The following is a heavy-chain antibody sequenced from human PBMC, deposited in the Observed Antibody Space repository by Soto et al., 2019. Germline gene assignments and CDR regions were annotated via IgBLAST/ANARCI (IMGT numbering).Heavy chain of an antibody. V-gene: IGHV3-30*18. CDR3: AKVRADYYYGSGPFDY. CDR2: ISSDGSNK. D-gene: IGHD3-10*01. CDR1: GFPFSSYG. Sequence: PGGSLGLSCAASGFPFSSYGMHWVRQAPGKGLEWVALISSDGSNKYYADSVKGRFTISRDNSKNTLYLQMNTLRAEDTAVYYCAKVRADYYYGSGPFDYWGQGTLVTVSS. J-gene: IGHJ4*02.